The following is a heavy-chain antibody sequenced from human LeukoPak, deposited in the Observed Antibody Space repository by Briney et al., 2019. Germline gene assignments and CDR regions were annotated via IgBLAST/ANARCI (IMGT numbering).Heavy chain of an antibody. CDR1: GFTFSSYA. Sequence: GGSLRLSCAASGFTFSSYAMHWVRQAPGKGLEWVAVISYDGSNKYYADSVKGRFTISRDNSKNTLYLQMNSLRAEDTAVYYCAKDVREWERSYYMDVWGKGTTVTVSS. D-gene: IGHD1-26*01. V-gene: IGHV3-30-3*01. J-gene: IGHJ6*03. CDR3: AKDVREWERSYYMDV. CDR2: ISYDGSNK.